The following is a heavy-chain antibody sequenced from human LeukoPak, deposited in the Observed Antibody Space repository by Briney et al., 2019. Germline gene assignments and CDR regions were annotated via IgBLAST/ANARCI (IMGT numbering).Heavy chain of an antibody. CDR2: IYYSGST. CDR3: ASLRKRGGAFDL. Sequence: SETLSLTCTVSGGSISSYYWSWIRQPPGKGLEWIGYIYYSGSTNYNPSLKSRVTISVETSKNQFSLKLSSVTAADTAVYYCASLRKRGGAFDLWGQGTVVTVSS. CDR1: GGSISSYY. J-gene: IGHJ3*01. V-gene: IGHV4-59*12.